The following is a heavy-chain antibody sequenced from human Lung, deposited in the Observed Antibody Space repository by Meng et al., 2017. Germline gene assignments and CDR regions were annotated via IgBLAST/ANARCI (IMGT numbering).Heavy chain of an antibody. V-gene: IGHV3-30*01. Sequence: QVGLRESGGGVVQPGGSLRLSCAASGFTFNTYAMHWVRQAPGKGLEWVSLMSFDGAQIYYSDSVRGRFTISRDNSKNTLYLQMNSLRAEDTAVYYCARDKPPNDVWGRGTLVTVSS. CDR2: MSFDGAQI. CDR1: GFTFNTYA. J-gene: IGHJ2*01. CDR3: ARDKPPNDV.